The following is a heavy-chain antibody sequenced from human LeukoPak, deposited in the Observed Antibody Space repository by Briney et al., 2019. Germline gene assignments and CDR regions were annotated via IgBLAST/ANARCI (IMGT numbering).Heavy chain of an antibody. D-gene: IGHD2-15*01. V-gene: IGHV3-21*01. CDR1: GYTFSTYT. J-gene: IGHJ4*02. CDR3: ARQTSSHVAATPFDY. Sequence: GGSLSLSCAASGYTFSTYTMNWVRQAPGKGLEWVSSITSSSTYIYYADSVKGRFTISRDNAKNSLYLQMNSLRAEDTAVYYCARQTSSHVAATPFDYWGQGTLVTVSS. CDR2: ITSSSTYI.